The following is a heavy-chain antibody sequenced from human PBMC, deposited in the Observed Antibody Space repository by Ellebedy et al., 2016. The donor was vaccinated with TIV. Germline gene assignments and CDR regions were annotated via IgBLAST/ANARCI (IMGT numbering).Heavy chain of an antibody. CDR3: ARNRHVERGDCLDY. CDR2: ISWNSGSI. V-gene: IGHV3-9*01. J-gene: IGHJ4*02. CDR1: GFTFDDYA. D-gene: IGHD2-21*02. Sequence: SLKISCAASGFTFDDYAMHWVRQAPGKGLEWVSGISWNSGSIAYADSVKGRFTISRDNSKNTLYLQMNDLGAEDTAVFYCARNRHVERGDCLDYWGQGTLVTVSS.